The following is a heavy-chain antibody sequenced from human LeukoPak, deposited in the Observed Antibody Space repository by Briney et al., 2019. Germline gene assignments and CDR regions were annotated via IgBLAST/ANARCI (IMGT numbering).Heavy chain of an antibody. V-gene: IGHV1-8*01. J-gene: IGHJ3*02. CDR1: GYTFTIYD. Sequence: ASVKVSCKTSGYTFTIYDINWVRQATGQGLEWMGWMNPNSGNTGYAQKFQGRVTMTRNTSISTAYMELSSLRSEDTAVYYCARGTYYYDILTGTDAFDIWGQGTMVTVSS. D-gene: IGHD3-9*01. CDR3: ARGTYYYDILTGTDAFDI. CDR2: MNPNSGNT.